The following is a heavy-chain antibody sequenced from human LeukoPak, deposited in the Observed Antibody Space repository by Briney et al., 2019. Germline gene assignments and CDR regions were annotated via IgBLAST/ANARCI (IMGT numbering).Heavy chain of an antibody. CDR1: GGSFSNYY. CDR2: INHSGST. D-gene: IGHD3-3*01. J-gene: IGHJ4*02. CDR3: ARLGIVYDFWSGYYPYYFDY. Sequence: SETLSLTCAVYGGSFSNYYWSWIRQPPGKGLEWIGEINHSGSTNYNPSLKSRVTISVDTSKNQFSLKLSSVTAADTAVYYCARLGIVYDFWSGYYPYYFDYWGQGTLVTVSS. V-gene: IGHV4-34*01.